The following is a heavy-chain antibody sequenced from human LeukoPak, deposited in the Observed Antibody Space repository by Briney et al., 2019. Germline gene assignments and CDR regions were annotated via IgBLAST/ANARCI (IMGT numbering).Heavy chain of an antibody. V-gene: IGHV1-2*02. D-gene: IGHD1-26*01. CDR2: INPHSGGT. J-gene: IGHJ4*02. CDR3: ARDMDSGPDFFDY. CDR1: GYTCTDYY. Sequence: ASVKVSCKASGYTCTDYYMHWVRQAPGQGLEWMGWINPHSGGTDHAQKFQGRVTMTRDTSISTAYMELSRPRSDDTAVYYCARDMDSGPDFFDYWGLGTLVTVSS.